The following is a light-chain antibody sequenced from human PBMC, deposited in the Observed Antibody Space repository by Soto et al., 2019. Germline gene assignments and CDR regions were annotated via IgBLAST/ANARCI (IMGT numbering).Light chain of an antibody. J-gene: IGKJ5*01. CDR1: QRVGNC. CDR3: QQCNNWPPIP. V-gene: IGKV3-11*01. Sequence: EIVLTQSPATLHLSPGERATLSCRASQRVGNCLAWYQQKPGQAPRLLIYDVSSRAPGIPARFSGSGSGTDFTLTISSLEPEDFAVYYCQQCNNWPPIPFGQGTRLEIK. CDR2: DVS.